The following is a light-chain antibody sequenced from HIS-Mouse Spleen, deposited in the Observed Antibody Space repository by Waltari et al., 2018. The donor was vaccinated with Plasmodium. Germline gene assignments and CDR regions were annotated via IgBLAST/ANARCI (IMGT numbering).Light chain of an antibody. V-gene: IGLV2-11*01. CDR3: CSYAGSYTWV. CDR2: DVS. J-gene: IGLJ2*01. Sequence: QSALTQPRSVSGSPGQSVTISCTGTSSDVGGYNYVSWYQQHPGKAPKLMIYDVSKRPSGVPVRFSGFKSGNTACLTISGLQAEDEADYYCCSYAGSYTWVFGGGTKLTVL. CDR1: SSDVGGYNY.